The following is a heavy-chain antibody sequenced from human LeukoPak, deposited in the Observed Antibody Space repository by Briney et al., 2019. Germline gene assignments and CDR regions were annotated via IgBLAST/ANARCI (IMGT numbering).Heavy chain of an antibody. Sequence: SGTLSLTCTVSGGSIISYYWSWIRQPPGKGLEWIGYIYYSGSTNYNPSLKSRVTISVDTSKNQFSLKLSSVTAADTAVYYCARLGQQLSYYMDVWGKGTTVTVSS. CDR3: ARLGQQLSYYMDV. J-gene: IGHJ6*03. D-gene: IGHD6-13*01. V-gene: IGHV4-59*08. CDR1: GGSIISYY. CDR2: IYYSGST.